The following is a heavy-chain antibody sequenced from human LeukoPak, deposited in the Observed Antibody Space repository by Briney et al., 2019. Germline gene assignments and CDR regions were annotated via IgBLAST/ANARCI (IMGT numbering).Heavy chain of an antibody. CDR2: IYSGGST. CDR3: ARGFGYSNNYYFDY. D-gene: IGHD6-13*01. CDR1: GLTVSSNY. V-gene: IGHV3-66*01. J-gene: IGHJ4*02. Sequence: GGSLRLSCAASGLTVSSNYMSWVRQAPGKGLEWVSVIYSGGSTYYADSVKGRFTISRDNSKNTLYLQMNSLRAEDTAVYYCARGFGYSNNYYFDYWGQGTLVTVSS.